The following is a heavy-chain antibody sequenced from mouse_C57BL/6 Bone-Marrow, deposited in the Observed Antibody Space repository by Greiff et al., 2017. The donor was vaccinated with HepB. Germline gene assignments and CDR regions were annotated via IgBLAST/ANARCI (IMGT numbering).Heavy chain of an antibody. J-gene: IGHJ4*01. Sequence: EVQGVESGGGLVQPGGSLKLSCAASGFTFSDYYMYWVRQTPEKRLEWVAYISNGGGSTYYPDTVKGRFTISRDNAKNTLYLQMSRLKSEDTAMYYCARHITTVVHYYAMDYWGQGTSVTVSS. V-gene: IGHV5-12*01. D-gene: IGHD1-1*01. CDR1: GFTFSDYY. CDR2: ISNGGGST. CDR3: ARHITTVVHYYAMDY.